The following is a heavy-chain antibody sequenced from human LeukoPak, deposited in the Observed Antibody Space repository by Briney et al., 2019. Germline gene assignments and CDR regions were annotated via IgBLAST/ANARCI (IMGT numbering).Heavy chain of an antibody. CDR3: AKDNCSSTSCYLGAFDY. D-gene: IGHD2-2*01. CDR2: ISGSGGST. V-gene: IGHV3-23*01. J-gene: IGHJ4*02. Sequence: SGGSLLLSCAASGFTFSSYAMSWVRPAPGKGLEWVSAISGSGGSTYYADSVKGRFTISRDNSKNTLYLQMNSRRAEDTAVYYCAKDNCSSTSCYLGAFDYWGQGTLVAVSS. CDR1: GFTFSSYA.